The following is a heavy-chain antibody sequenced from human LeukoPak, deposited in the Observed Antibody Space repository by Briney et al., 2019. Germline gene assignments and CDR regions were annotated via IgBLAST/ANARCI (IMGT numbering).Heavy chain of an antibody. CDR3: ARGRRWLRPAPDAFDI. Sequence: SETLSLTCAVYGGSFSGYYWSWIRQPPGKGLEWIGEINHSGSTNYKPSLKSRVTISVDTSKNQFSLKLSSVTAADTAVYYCARGRRWLRPAPDAFDIWGQGTMVTVSS. J-gene: IGHJ3*02. D-gene: IGHD5-12*01. V-gene: IGHV4-34*01. CDR2: INHSGST. CDR1: GGSFSGYY.